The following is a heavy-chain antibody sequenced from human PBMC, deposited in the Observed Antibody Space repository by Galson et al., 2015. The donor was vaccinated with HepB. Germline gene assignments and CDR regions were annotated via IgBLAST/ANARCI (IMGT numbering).Heavy chain of an antibody. Sequence: CAISGDSVSSNSAAWNWIRQSPSRGLEWLGRTYYRSKWYNDYAVSVRSRITINPDTSKNQFSLQLNSVTPEDTAVYYCALDGGYCSSTSCPDAFDIWGQGTMVTVSS. CDR2: TYYRSKWYN. J-gene: IGHJ3*02. CDR1: GDSVSSNSAA. V-gene: IGHV6-1*01. D-gene: IGHD2-2*01. CDR3: ALDGGYCSSTSCPDAFDI.